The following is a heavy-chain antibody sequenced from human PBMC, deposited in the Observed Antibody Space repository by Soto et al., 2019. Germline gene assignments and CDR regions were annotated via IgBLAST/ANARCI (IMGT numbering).Heavy chain of an antibody. CDR1: GFTFSTYW. Sequence: PGGSLRLSCAASGFTFSTYWMHWVRQAPGKGRGWVSRIKSEGSSTTYADSVKGRFTISRDNAKNTLYLQMNSLRVEDTAVYYCARSDWFDPWGQGTLVTVSS. J-gene: IGHJ5*02. CDR2: IKSEGSST. V-gene: IGHV3-74*01. CDR3: ARSDWFDP.